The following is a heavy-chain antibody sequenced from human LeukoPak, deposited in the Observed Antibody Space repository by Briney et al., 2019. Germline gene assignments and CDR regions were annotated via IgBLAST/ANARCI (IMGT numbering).Heavy chain of an antibody. CDR1: GFTFNSYS. Sequence: GGSLRLSCAASGFTFNSYSMSWVRQAPGKGLEWVSAISGSGGSTYCADSVRGQFSISRDNSKDTLYLQMSSLRAEDTAVYYCVKGVSGAYSKYFQYWGQGTLVTVSS. D-gene: IGHD2-15*01. V-gene: IGHV3-23*01. CDR2: ISGSGGST. CDR3: VKGVSGAYSKYFQY. J-gene: IGHJ1*01.